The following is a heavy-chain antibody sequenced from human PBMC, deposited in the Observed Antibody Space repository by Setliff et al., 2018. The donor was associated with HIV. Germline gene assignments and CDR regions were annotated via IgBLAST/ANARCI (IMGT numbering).Heavy chain of an antibody. CDR3: ARPRRVRSRAWYWFDI. J-gene: IGHJ5*02. CDR2: IYITEDT. Sequence: SETLSLTCTVSGGSLNTGTYYWSWIRQPAGKGLEWIGHIYITEDTDYNPSLKSRVTIAVDTSKNQFSLKLSSLTAADTAVYYCARPRRVRSRAWYWFDIWGQGTLVTVSS. D-gene: IGHD6-19*01. V-gene: IGHV4-61*09. CDR1: GGSLNTGTYY.